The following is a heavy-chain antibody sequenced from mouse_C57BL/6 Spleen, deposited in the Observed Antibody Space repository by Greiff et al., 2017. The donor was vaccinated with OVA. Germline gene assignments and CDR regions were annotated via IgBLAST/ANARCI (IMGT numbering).Heavy chain of an antibody. CDR1: GYAFSSSW. CDR3: ARLGYYWYFDV. V-gene: IGHV1-82*01. Sequence: VQLQQSGPELMKPGASVKISCKASGYAFSSSWMNWVKQRPGKGLEWIGRIYPGDGDTNYNGKFKGKATLTADKSSSTAYMQLSSLTSEDSAVYFCARLGYYWYFDVWGTGTTVTVSS. CDR2: IYPGDGDT. J-gene: IGHJ1*03.